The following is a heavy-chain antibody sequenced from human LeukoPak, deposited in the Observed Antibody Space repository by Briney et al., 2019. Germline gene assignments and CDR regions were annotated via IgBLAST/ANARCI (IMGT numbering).Heavy chain of an antibody. CDR3: ARQGPDIVVVPAASDY. CDR1: GYTFTSYY. D-gene: IGHD2-2*01. J-gene: IGHJ4*02. CDR2: INPSGGST. Sequence: ASVKVSCKASGYTFTSYYMHWVRQAPGQGLEWMGIINPSGGSTSYAQKFQGRVTMTRDTSTSTVYMELSSLRSEDTAVYYCARQGPDIVVVPAASDYWGQGTLVTVSS. V-gene: IGHV1-46*01.